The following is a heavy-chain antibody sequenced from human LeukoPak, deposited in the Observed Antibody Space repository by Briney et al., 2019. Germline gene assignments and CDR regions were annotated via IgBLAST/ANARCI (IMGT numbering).Heavy chain of an antibody. CDR2: ITASGVTT. D-gene: IGHD3-22*01. Sequence: GGSLRLSCAASGFTFSSYAMSWVRQAPGKGLEWISTITASGVTTYYADSVKGRFTISRDNSKNTLFLQMNSLRAEDTAVYYCAKAPYDTSGFSSPNYFDYWGQGTLVTVSS. CDR1: GFTFSSYA. CDR3: AKAPYDTSGFSSPNYFDY. V-gene: IGHV3-23*01. J-gene: IGHJ4*02.